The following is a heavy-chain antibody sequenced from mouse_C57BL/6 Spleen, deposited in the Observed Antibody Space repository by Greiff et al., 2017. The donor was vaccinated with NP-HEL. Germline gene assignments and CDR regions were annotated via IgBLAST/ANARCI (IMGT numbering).Heavy chain of an antibody. D-gene: IGHD4-1*01. J-gene: IGHJ3*01. CDR2: ISSGSSTI. CDR3: ARSWDGEFAY. Sequence: EVMLVESGGGLVKPGGSLKLSCAASGFTFSDYGMHWVRQAPEKGLEWVAYISSGSSTIYYADTVKGRFTISRDNAKNTLFLQMTSLRSEDTAMYYCARSWDGEFAYWGQGTLVTVSA. V-gene: IGHV5-17*01. CDR1: GFTFSDYG.